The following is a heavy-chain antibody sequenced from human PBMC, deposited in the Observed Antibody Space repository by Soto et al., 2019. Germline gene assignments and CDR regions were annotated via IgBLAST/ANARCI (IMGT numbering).Heavy chain of an antibody. CDR1: GGTFSSYA. Sequence: QVQLVQSGAEVKKPGSSVKVSCKASGGTFSSYAISWVRQAPGQGLEWMGGIIPIFGTANYAQKFQGRVTITADESTSTAYMELRSLRSEDTAVYYCARKWSSGSDYGSGHGYYFDYGGQGTLVTVSS. J-gene: IGHJ4*02. CDR2: IIPIFGTA. CDR3: ARKWSSGSDYGSGHGYYFDY. V-gene: IGHV1-69*01. D-gene: IGHD1-26*01.